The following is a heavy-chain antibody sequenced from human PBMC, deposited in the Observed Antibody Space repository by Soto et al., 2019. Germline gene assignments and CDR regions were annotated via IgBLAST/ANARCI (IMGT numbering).Heavy chain of an antibody. D-gene: IGHD3-22*01. Sequence: SETLSLTCTVSGGSISSSSYYWGWIRQPPGKGLEWIGSIFYSGSTYYNPSLKSRVTISVDTSKNQFSLKLSSVTAADTAVYYCARDHLSYYDSSGYFDYWGQGTLVTVSS. CDR2: IFYSGST. V-gene: IGHV4-39*07. J-gene: IGHJ4*02. CDR1: GGSISSSSYY. CDR3: ARDHLSYYDSSGYFDY.